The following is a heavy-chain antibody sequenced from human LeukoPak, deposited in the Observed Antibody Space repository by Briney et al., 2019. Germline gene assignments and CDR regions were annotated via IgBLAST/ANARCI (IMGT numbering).Heavy chain of an antibody. J-gene: IGHJ6*03. CDR2: IYTSGSP. D-gene: IGHD3-3*01. V-gene: IGHV4-61*02. CDR3: AREQYDFWSGYRRTYYMDV. CDR1: GGSISSGSYY. Sequence: SQTLSLTCTVSGGSISSGSYYWSWIRQPAGKGLEWIGRIYTSGSPNYNPSLKSRVTISVDTSKIQFSLKLSSVTAADTAVYYCAREQYDFWSGYRRTYYMDVWGKGTTVTVSS.